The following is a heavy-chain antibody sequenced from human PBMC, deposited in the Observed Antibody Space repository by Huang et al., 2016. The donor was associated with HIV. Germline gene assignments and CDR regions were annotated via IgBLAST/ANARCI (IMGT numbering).Heavy chain of an antibody. CDR1: GYTFTRYG. CDR2: ISAYNGNT. D-gene: IGHD1-26*01. V-gene: IGHV1-18*01. Sequence: QVQLVQSGAEVKKPGASVKVSCKASGYTFTRYGISGVRQAPGQGLEWMGCISAYNGNTNYAQKLQGGVTMTTDTSTSTAYMELRSLRSDDTAVYYCARPERSGSYRENAFDIWGQGTMVTVSS. CDR3: ARPERSGSYRENAFDI. J-gene: IGHJ3*02.